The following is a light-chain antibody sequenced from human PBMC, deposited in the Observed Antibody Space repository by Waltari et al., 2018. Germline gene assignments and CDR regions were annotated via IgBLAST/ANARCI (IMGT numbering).Light chain of an antibody. CDR1: QNIDNN. V-gene: IGKV3-15*01. Sequence: VVMQPSPHPLSLSPAERVTLSCKASQNIDNNLAWYQQKPGQSPRLLIYGASTRATGVPARFSGSGSGTEFTLTISSLQSEDCAVFYCQQYNRWPPLTFGGGTKVEIK. CDR3: QQYNRWPPLT. J-gene: IGKJ4*01. CDR2: GAS.